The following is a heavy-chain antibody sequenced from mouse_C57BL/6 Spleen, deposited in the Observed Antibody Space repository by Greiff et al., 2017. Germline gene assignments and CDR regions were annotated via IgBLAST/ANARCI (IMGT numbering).Heavy chain of an antibody. Sequence: VQLQQPGAELVKPGASVKMSCKASGYTFTSYWITWVKQRPGQGLEWIGDIYPGSGSTNYNEKFKSKATLTVDTSSSTAYMQLSSLTSEDSAVYYCARFSYYYGSSFNAMDYWGQGTSVTVSS. CDR3: ARFSYYYGSSFNAMDY. V-gene: IGHV1-55*01. CDR2: IYPGSGST. CDR1: GYTFTSYW. J-gene: IGHJ4*01. D-gene: IGHD1-1*01.